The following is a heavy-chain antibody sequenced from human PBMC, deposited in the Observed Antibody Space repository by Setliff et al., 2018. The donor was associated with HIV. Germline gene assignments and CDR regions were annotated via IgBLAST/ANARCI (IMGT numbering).Heavy chain of an antibody. J-gene: IGHJ4*02. Sequence: GASVKVSCKASGYTFTGYYMHWMRQAPGQGLEWMGWINPNSGGTNYAQKFQGRVTMTRDTSISTAYMELSRLRSDDTAVYYCARDYYDSSGYIFFPGLPDYWGQGTLVTVSS. D-gene: IGHD3-22*01. CDR3: ARDYYDSSGYIFFPGLPDY. CDR2: INPNSGGT. V-gene: IGHV1-2*02. CDR1: GYTFTGYY.